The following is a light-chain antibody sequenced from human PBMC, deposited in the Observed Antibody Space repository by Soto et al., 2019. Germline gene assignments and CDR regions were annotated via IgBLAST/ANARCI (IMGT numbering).Light chain of an antibody. J-gene: IGKJ4*01. CDR1: QSVLNSSNNKNY. Sequence: IVMTQSPDSLAVSLGERATINGKSSQSVLNSSNNKNYLVWYQQKPGQPAKALIYWAAIRESGVPDRFSGSGSETDFTLTITGLQAADVAVYYCQQYYSTPLTFGGGTKVDIK. CDR3: QQYYSTPLT. V-gene: IGKV4-1*01. CDR2: WAA.